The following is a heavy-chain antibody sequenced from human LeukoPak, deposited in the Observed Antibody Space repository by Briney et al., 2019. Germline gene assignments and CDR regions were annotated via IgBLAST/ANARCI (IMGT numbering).Heavy chain of an antibody. CDR1: GGSISSGDYY. Sequence: SETLSLTCTVSGGSISSGDYYWTWIRQHPGKGLEWVGYIYYSGITFYNPSLKSRVTISVDASKNQFSLKLISVTAADTAVYYCARQNPGADYWGQGTLVTVSS. J-gene: IGHJ4*02. CDR3: ARQNPGADY. CDR2: IYYSGIT. D-gene: IGHD1-14*01. V-gene: IGHV4-31*03.